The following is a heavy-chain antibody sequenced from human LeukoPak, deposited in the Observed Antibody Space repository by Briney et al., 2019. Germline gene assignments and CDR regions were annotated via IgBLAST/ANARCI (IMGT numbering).Heavy chain of an antibody. CDR1: VFTFSTYA. V-gene: IGHV3-30*02. D-gene: IGHD1-1*01. CDR3: APRPNDSGGAPFDS. J-gene: IGHJ4*02. Sequence: GGSLRLSCAASVFTFSTYAMHWVRQAPGKGLEWVAFIQDDGSNKYYADSVKGRFTISRDNSKNTLHLQMNSLRAEDTAVYYCAPRPNDSGGAPFDSWEQGPL. CDR2: IQDDGSNK.